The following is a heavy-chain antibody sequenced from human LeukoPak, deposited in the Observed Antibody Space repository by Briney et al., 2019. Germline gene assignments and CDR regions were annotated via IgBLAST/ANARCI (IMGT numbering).Heavy chain of an antibody. V-gene: IGHV1-18*01. CDR2: ISAYNGNT. CDR1: GYTFTSYG. D-gene: IGHD5-18*01. Sequence: ASVKVSCKASGYTFTSYGISWVRQAPGQGLEWMGWISAYNGNTNYAQKLQGRVTMTTDTSTSTAYMELRSLRSDDTAVYYCARVYSYGYVGGYFDYWGQGTLVTVSS. CDR3: ARVYSYGYVGGYFDY. J-gene: IGHJ4*02.